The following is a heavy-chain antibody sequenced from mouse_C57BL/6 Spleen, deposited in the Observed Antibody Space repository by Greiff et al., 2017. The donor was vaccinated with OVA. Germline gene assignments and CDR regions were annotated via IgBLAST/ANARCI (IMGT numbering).Heavy chain of an antibody. CDR3: ARGCLYDGYYYAMDY. J-gene: IGHJ4*01. CDR2: INPNNGGT. Sequence: EVQLQQSGPELVKPGASVKMSCKASGYTFTDYNMHWVKQSHGKSLEWIGYINPNNGGTSYNQKFKGKATLTVNKSSSTAYMELRSLTSEDSAVYYCARGCLYDGYYYAMDYWGQGTSVTVSS. CDR1: GYTFTDYN. D-gene: IGHD2-3*01. V-gene: IGHV1-22*01.